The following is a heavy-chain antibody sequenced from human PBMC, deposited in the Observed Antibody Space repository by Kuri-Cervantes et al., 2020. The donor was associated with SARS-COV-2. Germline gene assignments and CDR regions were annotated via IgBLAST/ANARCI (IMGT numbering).Heavy chain of an antibody. Sequence: LSLTCAVYGGSFGGYYWSWIRQAPGKGLEWVSYISSSGSTIYYADSVKGRFTISRDNAKNSLYLQMNSLRAEDTAVYYCARETSGYEYYFDYWGQGTLVTVSS. D-gene: IGHD5-12*01. CDR1: GGSFGGYY. CDR3: ARETSGYEYYFDY. CDR2: ISSSGSTI. J-gene: IGHJ4*02. V-gene: IGHV3-11*04.